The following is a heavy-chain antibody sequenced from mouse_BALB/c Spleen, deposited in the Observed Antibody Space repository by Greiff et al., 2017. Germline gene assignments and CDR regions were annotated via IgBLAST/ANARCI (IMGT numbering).Heavy chain of an antibody. J-gene: IGHJ3*01. D-gene: IGHD2-1*01. CDR1: GFTFSSYA. Sequence: EVQRVESGGGLVKPGGSLKLSCAASGFTFSSYAMSWVRQSPEKRLEWVAEISSGGSYTYYPDTVTGRFTISRDNAKNTLYLEMSSLRSEDTAMYYCARAPSGNYVGFAYWGQGTLVTVSA. CDR2: ISSGGSYT. V-gene: IGHV5-9-4*01. CDR3: ARAPSGNYVGFAY.